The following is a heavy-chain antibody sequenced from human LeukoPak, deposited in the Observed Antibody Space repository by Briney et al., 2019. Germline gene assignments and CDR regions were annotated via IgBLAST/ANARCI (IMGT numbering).Heavy chain of an antibody. Sequence: ASVKVSCKASGYTFTSYGISWVRQAPGQGLEWMGWISAYNGNTNYAQKLQGRVTTTTDTSTSTAYMELRSLRSDDTAVYYCARVTSSGYYLLYYYGMDVWGQGTTVTVSS. J-gene: IGHJ6*02. D-gene: IGHD3-22*01. CDR2: ISAYNGNT. V-gene: IGHV1-18*01. CDR3: ARVTSSGYYLLYYYGMDV. CDR1: GYTFTSYG.